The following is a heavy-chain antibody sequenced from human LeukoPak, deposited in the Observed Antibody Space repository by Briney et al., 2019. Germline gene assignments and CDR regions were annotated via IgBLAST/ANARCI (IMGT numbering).Heavy chain of an antibody. J-gene: IGHJ4*02. Sequence: GESLKISCKGSGYSFTSYWIGWVRQMPGKGLEWMGIIYPGDSDTRYSPSFQGQVTISADKSISTAYLQWSSLKASNTAMYYCARTLRYFDWHLDYWGQGTLVTVSS. D-gene: IGHD3-9*01. CDR3: ARTLRYFDWHLDY. V-gene: IGHV5-51*01. CDR1: GYSFTSYW. CDR2: IYPGDSDT.